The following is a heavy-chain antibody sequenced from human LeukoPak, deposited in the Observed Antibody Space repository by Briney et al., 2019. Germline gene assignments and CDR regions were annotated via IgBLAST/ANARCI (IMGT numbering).Heavy chain of an antibody. CDR1: GFTFTSSA. Sequence: GTSVKVSCQASGFTFTSSAMQWVRQARGQRVEWIGWIVVGSSTTNYPQKFQERVTITRNMSTSTAYMELSSLRSEDTAVYYCAATSRAVLWSGDDAFDIWGQGTMVTVSS. CDR3: AATSRAVLWSGDDAFDI. V-gene: IGHV1-58*02. CDR2: IVVGSSTT. D-gene: IGHD3-10*01. J-gene: IGHJ3*02.